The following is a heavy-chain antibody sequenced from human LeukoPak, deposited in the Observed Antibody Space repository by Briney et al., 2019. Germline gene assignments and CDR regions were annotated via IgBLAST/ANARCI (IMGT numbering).Heavy chain of an antibody. D-gene: IGHD4-23*01. CDR2: ISYDGSNK. CDR3: ARVRSVGGNPHAFNI. Sequence: GGSLRLSCAASVFTFSTYAMHWVRQAPGKGLEWVAVISYDGSNKYYADSVKGRFTISRDNAKNSLYLQMNSLRVEDTALYYCARVRSVGGNPHAFNIWGQGTMVTVSS. J-gene: IGHJ3*02. V-gene: IGHV3-30-3*01. CDR1: VFTFSTYA.